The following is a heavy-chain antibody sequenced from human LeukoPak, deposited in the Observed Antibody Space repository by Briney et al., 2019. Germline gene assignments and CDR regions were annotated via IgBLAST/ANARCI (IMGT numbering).Heavy chain of an antibody. CDR3: AKDANYFDSSGYLIPFDY. CDR2: ISGSDGTT. J-gene: IGHJ4*02. Sequence: PGGSLRLSCAASGFTFSRFAMRWVCQAPGKDLGWVSSISGSDGTTYYAESVEGRFTISRDNSKNILYLQMNCLRADDTAVYYWAKDANYFDSSGYLIPFDYWGQGTLVTVSS. D-gene: IGHD3-22*01. V-gene: IGHV3-23*01. CDR1: GFTFSRFA.